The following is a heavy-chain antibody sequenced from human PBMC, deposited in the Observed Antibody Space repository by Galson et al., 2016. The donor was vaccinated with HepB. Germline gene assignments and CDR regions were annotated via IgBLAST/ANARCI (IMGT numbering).Heavy chain of an antibody. J-gene: IGHJ3*02. CDR3: ARGRTTSCNSAFDI. Sequence: SLRLSCAASGFIFSNYGMHWVRQAPGKGLEWVAVISFDGSNAYYGDSVKGRFTISRDNSKNTLSLQVNSLRVEDTAIYYCARGRTTSCNSAFDIWGQGTMVTVSS. CDR1: GFIFSNYG. CDR2: ISFDGSNA. V-gene: IGHV3-30*03. D-gene: IGHD2-2*02.